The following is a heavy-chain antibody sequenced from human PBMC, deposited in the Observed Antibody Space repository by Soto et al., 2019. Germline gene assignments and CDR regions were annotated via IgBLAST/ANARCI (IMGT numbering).Heavy chain of an antibody. CDR1: GGSISPYY. V-gene: IGHV4-59*08. J-gene: IGHJ4*02. CDR2: IYFGGTT. Sequence: QVQLQESGPGLVKPSETLSLTCTVSGGSISPYYWSWIRQPPGKGLEWIGYIYFGGTTKYNPSLKSRVTISVDTSENQFSLMLTSVTAADTAVYYCARLGGYFQALDSWGQGTLVTVSS. D-gene: IGHD3-22*01. CDR3: ARLGGYFQALDS.